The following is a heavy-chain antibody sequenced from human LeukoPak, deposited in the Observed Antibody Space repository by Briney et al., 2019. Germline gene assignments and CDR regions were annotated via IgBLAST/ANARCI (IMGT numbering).Heavy chain of an antibody. CDR1: GFSFSKYG. CDR2: IRNDGRNK. CDR3: AIVARDWFDP. J-gene: IGHJ5*02. V-gene: IGHV3-30*02. Sequence: GGSLRLSCAASGFSFSKYGMHWVRQAPGRGLEWVAFIRNDGRNKYYADSVKGRFTISRDNSKNTLYLQMNSLRAEDTAVYYCAIVARDWFDPWGQGTLVTVSS. D-gene: IGHD3-3*02.